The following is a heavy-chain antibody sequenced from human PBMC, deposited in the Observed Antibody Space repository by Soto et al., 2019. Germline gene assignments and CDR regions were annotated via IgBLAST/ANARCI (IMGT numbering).Heavy chain of an antibody. J-gene: IGHJ6*02. CDR3: ARSDNRNSLYGVDV. CDR1: GGSLSGYY. CDR2: INHRGSS. D-gene: IGHD1-7*01. Sequence: SETLSLTCAVNGGSLSGYYWICIRQSPGKGLEWIGEINHRGSSDYNPSLKSRVTISIDASKNHVTLELTSVTAADTAVYYCARSDNRNSLYGVDVWGQGTAVTVSS. V-gene: IGHV4-34*01.